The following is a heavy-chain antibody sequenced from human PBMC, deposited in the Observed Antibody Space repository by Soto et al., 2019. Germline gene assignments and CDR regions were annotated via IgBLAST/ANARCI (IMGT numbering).Heavy chain of an antibody. D-gene: IGHD3-22*01. CDR1: GFTFSSYG. J-gene: IGHJ4*02. V-gene: IGHV3-30*18. CDR2: ISYDGSNK. Sequence: GGALRVSCAGSGFTFSSYGMHWVRQAPGKGLEWVAVISYDGSNKYYADSVKGRFTISRDNSKNTLYLQMNSLRAEDTAVYYCAKGFDGDDSSGYFDYWGQGTLVTVSS. CDR3: AKGFDGDDSSGYFDY.